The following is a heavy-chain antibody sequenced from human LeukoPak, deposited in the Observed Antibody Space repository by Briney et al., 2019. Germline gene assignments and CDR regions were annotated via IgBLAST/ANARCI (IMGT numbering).Heavy chain of an antibody. CDR3: ARLKEGLDY. Sequence: PGGSLRLSCAASGFTSSSYSMNWVRQAPGKGLEWVSSISTSSGYMYYADSVKGRFTISRDNAKNSLYLQMNSLRAEDTAVYYCARLKEGLDYWGQGTLVTVSS. V-gene: IGHV3-21*01. CDR2: ISTSSGYM. J-gene: IGHJ4*02. CDR1: GFTSSSYS.